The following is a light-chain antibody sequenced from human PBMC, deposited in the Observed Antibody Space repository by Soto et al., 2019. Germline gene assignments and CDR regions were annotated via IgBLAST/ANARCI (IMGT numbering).Light chain of an antibody. CDR3: CSYVGSFAV. J-gene: IGLJ2*01. Sequence: QSALTQPRSVSGSPGQSVTISCTGTSSDVGGYNYVSWYQQHPGKAPKLMIFDVSKRPSGVPDRFSGSKSGNTASLTISGLQAVDEADYYCCSYVGSFAVFGGGTKLTVL. V-gene: IGLV2-11*01. CDR1: SSDVGGYNY. CDR2: DVS.